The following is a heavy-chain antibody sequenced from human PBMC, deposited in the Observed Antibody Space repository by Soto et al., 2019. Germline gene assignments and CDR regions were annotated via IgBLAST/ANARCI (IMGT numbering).Heavy chain of an antibody. CDR1: CYSVTISDYY. D-gene: IGHD3-22*01. CDR2: IHYSVST. J-gene: IGHJ4*02. CDR3: AAHDSGGYYAEY. Sequence: QLQLQESGPGLVKPSETLSLTCTVSCYSVTISDYYWVWIRQPPRKGLEWIGSIHYSVSTYYNPSLKSRVTISGDPSKNQFSLKLTSVTAADAAVYSCAAHDSGGYYAEYWGQGTLVTFSA. V-gene: IGHV4-39*01.